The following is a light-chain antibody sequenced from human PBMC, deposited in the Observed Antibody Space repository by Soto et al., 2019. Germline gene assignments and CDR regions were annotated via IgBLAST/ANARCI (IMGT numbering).Light chain of an antibody. J-gene: IGLJ1*01. CDR2: SSY. Sequence: QSVLTQPPSASGTPGQRVTISCSGSSSNIESNTVTWYQQLPGTAPKLVIYSSYDRPSGVPDRFSGSKSGNTASLTISGLQAEDEADHFCCSYAGGYTYLFGTGTKVTVL. V-gene: IGLV1-44*01. CDR1: SSNIESNT. CDR3: CSYAGGYTYL.